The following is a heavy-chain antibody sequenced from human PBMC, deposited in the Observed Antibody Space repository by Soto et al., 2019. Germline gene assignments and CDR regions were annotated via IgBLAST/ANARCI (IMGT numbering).Heavy chain of an antibody. V-gene: IGHV4-31*03. D-gene: IGHD3-16*02. Sequence: TLSLTCSGSGVTVSSDAYYWIWLGQSPGKGLEWIGNIYHSGSTFYNPALKNRVVISSGASTNHFSFRLSTVTAADTAGYFCARYRFSGRSWSKFDYWGQGTLVTVSS. CDR3: ARYRFSGRSWSKFDY. CDR1: GVTVSSDAYY. CDR2: IYHSGST. J-gene: IGHJ4*02.